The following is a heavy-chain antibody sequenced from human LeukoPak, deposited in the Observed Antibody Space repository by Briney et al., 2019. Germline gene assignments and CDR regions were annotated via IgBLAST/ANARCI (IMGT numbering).Heavy chain of an antibody. CDR3: AKVGSGWPGYYFDY. V-gene: IGHV3-23*01. CDR1: GLTFSNYA. D-gene: IGHD6-19*01. J-gene: IGHJ4*02. Sequence: GGSLRLSCAASGLTFSNYAMSWVRQAPGEGLEWVSGISASGGYTYYADSVKGRFTISRDNSKNTLYLQMNSLRAEDTAVYYCAKVGSGWPGYYFDYWGQGTLVTVSS. CDR2: ISASGGYT.